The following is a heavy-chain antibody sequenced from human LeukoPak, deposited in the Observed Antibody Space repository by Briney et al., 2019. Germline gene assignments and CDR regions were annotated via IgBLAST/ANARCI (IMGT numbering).Heavy chain of an antibody. CDR3: ARHGNSGYDLGWFDP. CDR2: IYHSGST. Sequence: PSETLSLTCTVSGGSISSGGYYWSWIRQPPGKGLEWIGYIYHSGSTYYNPSLKSRVTISVDRSKNQFSLKLSSVTAADTAVYYCARHGNSGYDLGWFDPWGQGTLVTVSS. D-gene: IGHD5-12*01. V-gene: IGHV4-30-2*01. J-gene: IGHJ5*02. CDR1: GGSISSGGYY.